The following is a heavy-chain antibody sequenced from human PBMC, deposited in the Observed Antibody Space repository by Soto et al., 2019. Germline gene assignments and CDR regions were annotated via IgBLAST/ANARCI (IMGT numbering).Heavy chain of an antibody. CDR1: GGSISSGGYY. CDR2: IYYSGST. Sequence: QVQLQESGPGLVKPSQTLSLTCTVSGGSISSGGYYWSWIRQHPGKGLEWIGYIYYSGSTYYNPSLTSRLTLSVATSKMQFSLKLSSVTAADTAVYYCARVGGINWFDPWGQGTLVTVSS. D-gene: IGHD1-20*01. CDR3: ARVGGINWFDP. V-gene: IGHV4-31*03. J-gene: IGHJ5*02.